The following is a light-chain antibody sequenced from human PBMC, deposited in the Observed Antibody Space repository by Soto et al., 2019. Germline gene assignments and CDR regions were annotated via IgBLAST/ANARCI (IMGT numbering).Light chain of an antibody. CDR2: GAS. J-gene: IGKJ1*01. CDR3: QQYGSSGK. Sequence: EIVLTQSPGTLSLSPGEGATLSCRAIQSVSNNYLAWYQQKPGQAPRLLIYGASNRATGIPDRLSGSGSGTDDALPVRRLGPGDFAVYYCQQYGSSGKFGQGTKVDIK. V-gene: IGKV3-20*01. CDR1: QSVSNNY.